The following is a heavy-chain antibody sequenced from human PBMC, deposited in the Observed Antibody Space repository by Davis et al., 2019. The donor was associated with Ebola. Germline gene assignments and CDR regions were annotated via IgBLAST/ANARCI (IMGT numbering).Heavy chain of an antibody. J-gene: IGHJ4*02. CDR3: ARAQFPTTSDH. D-gene: IGHD1-1*01. CDR1: GYTFTSYG. V-gene: IGHV1-18*04. CDR2: INPHNGNT. Sequence: ASVKVSCKASGYTFTSYGISWVRQAPGQGLEWMGWINPHNGNTNYAQSVQGRVTMTTDTSTTTAYMEVGSLRSDDTAVYYGARAQFPTTSDHWGQGTLVTVS.